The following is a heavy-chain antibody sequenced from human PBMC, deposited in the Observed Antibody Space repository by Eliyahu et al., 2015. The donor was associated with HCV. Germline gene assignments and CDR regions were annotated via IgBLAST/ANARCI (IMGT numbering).Heavy chain of an antibody. Sequence: AASGFTFSSYXXNWVRQAPGKGLEWVSSISSSSSYIYYADSVKGRFTISRDNAKNSLYLQMNSLRAEDTAVYYCARDLGLPEIAARGGRDDYWGQGNLVTVSS. CDR1: GFTFSSYX. CDR3: ARDLGLPEIAARGGRDDY. D-gene: IGHD6-6*01. V-gene: IGHV3-21*01. CDR2: ISSSSSYI. J-gene: IGHJ4*02.